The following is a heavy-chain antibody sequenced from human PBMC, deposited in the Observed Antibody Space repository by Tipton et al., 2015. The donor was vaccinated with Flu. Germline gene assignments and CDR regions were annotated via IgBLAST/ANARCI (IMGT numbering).Heavy chain of an antibody. J-gene: IGHJ3*01. CDR3: AKTGYAFDV. V-gene: IGHV4-59*01. CDR2: IHYSGST. Sequence: LRLSCTVSGGSISSYYWSWIRQPPGKGLEWIGYIHYSGSTNYNPSLKTRVTISVDTSRNQLSLKLSSVTAADTAVHYCAKTGYAFDVWGQGTMVTVSS. CDR1: GGSISSYY.